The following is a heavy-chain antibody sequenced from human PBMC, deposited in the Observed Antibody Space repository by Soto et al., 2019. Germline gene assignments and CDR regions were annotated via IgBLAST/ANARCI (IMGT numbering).Heavy chain of an antibody. D-gene: IGHD3-3*01. CDR1: GGSISSGGYH. Sequence: SETLSLTCTVSGGSISSGGYHWSWISQHPGKGLEWIGYIYYSGSTYYNPSLKSRVTISVDTSKNQFSLKLSSVTAADTAVYYCAREAITIFGAYNWFDPWGQGTLVTVSS. CDR2: IYYSGST. CDR3: AREAITIFGAYNWFDP. V-gene: IGHV4-31*03. J-gene: IGHJ5*02.